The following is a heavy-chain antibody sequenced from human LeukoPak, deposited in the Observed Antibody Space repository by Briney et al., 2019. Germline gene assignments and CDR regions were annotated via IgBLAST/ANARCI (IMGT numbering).Heavy chain of an antibody. D-gene: IGHD3-10*01. CDR2: IYYSGST. V-gene: IGHV4-59*01. CDR1: GGSISSYY. CDR3: ARSYRVYYFDY. Sequence: SETLSLTCTVSGGSISSYYWSRIRQPPGKELEWIGYIYYSGSTNYNPSLKSRVTISVDTSKNQFSLKLSSVTAADTAVYYCARSYRVYYFDYWGQGTLVTVSS. J-gene: IGHJ4*02.